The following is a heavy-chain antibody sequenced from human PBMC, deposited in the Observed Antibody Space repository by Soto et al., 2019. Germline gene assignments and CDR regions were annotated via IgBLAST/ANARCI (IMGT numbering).Heavy chain of an antibody. J-gene: IGHJ6*02. CDR1: GGTFISYA. CDR3: ARVTYGPKTHLYYYYGMDV. D-gene: IGHD2-8*01. V-gene: IGHV1-69*01. Sequence: QVQLVQSGADVKKPGSSVKVSCKASGGTFISYAISWVRQAPGQGLEWMGGIIPIFGTANYAQKFQGRVTITADESTSTAYMELSSLRSEDTAVYYCARVTYGPKTHLYYYYGMDVWGQGTTVTVSS. CDR2: IIPIFGTA.